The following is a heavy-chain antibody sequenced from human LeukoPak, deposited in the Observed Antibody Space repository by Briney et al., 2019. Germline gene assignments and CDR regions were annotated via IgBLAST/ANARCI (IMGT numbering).Heavy chain of an antibody. J-gene: IGHJ6*02. CDR2: ISYDGSNK. CDR1: GFTFSSYA. CDR3: ARDLSPPNSSSWYLVIYYYYGMDV. Sequence: GGSLRLSCAASGFTFSSYAMHWVRQAPGKGLEWVAVISYDGSNKYYADSVKGRFTISRDNSKNTLYLQMNSLRAEDTAVYYCARDLSPPNSSSWYLVIYYYYGMDVWGQGTTVTVSS. D-gene: IGHD6-13*01. V-gene: IGHV3-30*04.